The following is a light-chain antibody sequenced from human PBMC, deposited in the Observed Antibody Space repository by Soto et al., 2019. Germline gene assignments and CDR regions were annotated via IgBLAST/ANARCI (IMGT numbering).Light chain of an antibody. J-gene: IGKJ1*01. CDR2: GAS. Sequence: IVMPQSPATLSVSPGERSTLSFRSSQSVSNNYLAWIQQIPGQAPRLLIYGASMRATGIPDRFSGSGSGTDFTLTISRLEPEDFAVYYCQQYGNSPWTFGQGTKVDIK. CDR1: QSVSNNY. V-gene: IGKV3-20*01. CDR3: QQYGNSPWT.